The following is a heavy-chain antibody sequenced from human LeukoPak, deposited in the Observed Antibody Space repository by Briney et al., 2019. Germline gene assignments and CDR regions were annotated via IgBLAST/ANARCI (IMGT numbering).Heavy chain of an antibody. CDR1: GFTFSNFW. CDR3: ARGDDFSGDH. Sequence: GGSLRLSCAVSGFTFSNFWMSWVRQAPGRGLEWVANIHPEGNEKYHVESVKGRFTISRDNAKNLLFLQMSGLRVEDTAVYYCARGDDFSGDHWGQGTLVTVSS. V-gene: IGHV3-7*04. J-gene: IGHJ4*02. D-gene: IGHD1-1*01. CDR2: IHPEGNEK.